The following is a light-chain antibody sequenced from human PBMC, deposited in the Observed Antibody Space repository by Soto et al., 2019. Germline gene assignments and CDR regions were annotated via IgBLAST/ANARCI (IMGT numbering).Light chain of an antibody. CDR3: QQYGSSPLT. V-gene: IGKV3-20*01. CDR1: QSVSSNY. J-gene: IGKJ4*01. CDR2: GAS. Sequence: EIVLTQSPGTLSLSPGERATLSCRASQSVSSNYLGWYQQKPGQAPRLLIYGASTRATGIPDRFSGSGSGTDFTLTISRLEPEDFAVYYCQQYGSSPLTFGGGTRWIS.